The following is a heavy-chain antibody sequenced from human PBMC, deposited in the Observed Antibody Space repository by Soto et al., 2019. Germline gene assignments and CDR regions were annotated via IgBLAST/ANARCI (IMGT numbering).Heavy chain of an antibody. CDR2: ISAYNGNT. D-gene: IGHD2-15*01. J-gene: IGHJ6*02. CDR1: GYTFTSYG. Sequence: ASVKVSCTASGYTFTSYGISWVRQAPGQGLDWMGWISAYNGNTKYAQDLQGRVTMTTDTSTSTAYMELRSLRSDDTAMYYCARFSGGSYNTYYFYYGMDGWGQGTTVSVSS. CDR3: ARFSGGSYNTYYFYYGMDG. V-gene: IGHV1-18*04.